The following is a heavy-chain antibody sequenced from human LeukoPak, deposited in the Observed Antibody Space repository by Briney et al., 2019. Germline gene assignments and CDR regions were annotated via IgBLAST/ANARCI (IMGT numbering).Heavy chain of an antibody. J-gene: IGHJ3*02. D-gene: IGHD6-13*01. V-gene: IGHV3-33*01. CDR1: GFTFSSYG. CDR3: ARVEQQLVISYAFDI. Sequence: GGSLGLSCEASGFTFSSYGMHWVRQAPGKGLEWVAVIWYDGSNKYYADSVKGRFTISRDNSKNTLYLQMNSLRAEDTAVYYCARVEQQLVISYAFDIWGRGTMVTVSS. CDR2: IWYDGSNK.